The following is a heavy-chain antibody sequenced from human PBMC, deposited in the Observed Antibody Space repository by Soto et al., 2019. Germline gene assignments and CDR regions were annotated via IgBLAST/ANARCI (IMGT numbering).Heavy chain of an antibody. D-gene: IGHD3-16*01. CDR2: INHVGGT. V-gene: IGHV4-34*01. CDR1: GGFLSESY. CDR3: VRIRYQLPSSVLWLDP. J-gene: IGHJ5*02. Sequence: SETLSLTCAAYGGFLSESYWTWIRQPPGKGLEWMGEINHVGGTNYNPSLKSRVTMSVDTSPNQFSLRLISITAADTAMYFCVRIRYQLPSSVLWLDPWGQGTPVTVSS.